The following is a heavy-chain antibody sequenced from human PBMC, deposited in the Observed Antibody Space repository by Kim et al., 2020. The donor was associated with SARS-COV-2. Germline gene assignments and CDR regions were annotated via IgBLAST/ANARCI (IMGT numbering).Heavy chain of an antibody. CDR3: ARQSGEVYGAFDY. V-gene: IGHV4-59*08. D-gene: IGHD3-16*01. J-gene: IGHJ4*02. Sequence: YNPPLQSRVTISVDTSKNQFSLKLSSVTAADTAVYYCARQSGEVYGAFDYWGQGTLVTVSS.